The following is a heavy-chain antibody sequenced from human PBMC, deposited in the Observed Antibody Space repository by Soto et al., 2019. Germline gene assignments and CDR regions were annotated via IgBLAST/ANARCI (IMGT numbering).Heavy chain of an antibody. CDR3: ARERPDGARLDP. Sequence: SETLFLTCTVSGGSISSGDYYWSWIRQPPGKGLEWIGYIYHSGSTYYNPSLKSRVTISVNTSKNQFSLKLSSVTAADTAVYYCARERPDGARLDPWGQGTLVTVS. D-gene: IGHD6-6*01. CDR1: GGSISSGDYY. J-gene: IGHJ5*02. CDR2: IYHSGST. V-gene: IGHV4-30-4*01.